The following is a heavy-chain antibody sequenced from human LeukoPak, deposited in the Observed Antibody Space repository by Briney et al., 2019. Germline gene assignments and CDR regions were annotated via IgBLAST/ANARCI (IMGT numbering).Heavy chain of an antibody. CDR2: IYAGDADT. CDR1: GHSFSTDW. CDR3: ARFRGELMDGFDF. D-gene: IGHD1-7*01. J-gene: IGHJ4*02. V-gene: IGHV5-51*01. Sequence: GDSLKISCKGSGHSFSTDWIAWVRQMPGKGLERMGVIYAGDADTRYSPSFQGQVTISADKSPNTAYLQWTNLKASDTAMYYCARFRGELMDGFDFWGQGTLVTVSS.